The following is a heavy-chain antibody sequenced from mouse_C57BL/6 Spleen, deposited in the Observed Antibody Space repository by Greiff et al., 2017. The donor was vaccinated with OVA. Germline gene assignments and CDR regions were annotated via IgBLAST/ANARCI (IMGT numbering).Heavy chain of an antibody. J-gene: IGHJ4*01. V-gene: IGHV1-15*01. Sequence: QVQLQQPGAELVRPGASVTLSCKASGYTFTDYEMHWVKQTPVHGLEWIGAIDPETGGTAYNQKFKGKAILTADKSSSTAYMELRSLTSEDSAVYYCTRSYGSSYGDYAMDYWGQGTSVTVSS. CDR1: GYTFTDYE. D-gene: IGHD1-1*01. CDR2: IDPETGGT. CDR3: TRSYGSSYGDYAMDY.